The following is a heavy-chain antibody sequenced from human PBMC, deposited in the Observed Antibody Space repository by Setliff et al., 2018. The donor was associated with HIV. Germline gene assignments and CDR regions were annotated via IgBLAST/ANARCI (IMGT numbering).Heavy chain of an antibody. V-gene: IGHV4-61*02. CDR3: ARQMPIPGIAITPVDY. D-gene: IGHD5-12*01. CDR1: GGSISSGSYY. Sequence: PSETLSLTCTVSGGSISSGSYYWSWIRQPAGKGLEWIGLIYTSGRTNYNPSLKSRVKISVDTSKNQFSLTLTSVTAADTAVYYCARQMPIPGIAITPVDYWGQGALVT. CDR2: IYTSGRT. J-gene: IGHJ4*02.